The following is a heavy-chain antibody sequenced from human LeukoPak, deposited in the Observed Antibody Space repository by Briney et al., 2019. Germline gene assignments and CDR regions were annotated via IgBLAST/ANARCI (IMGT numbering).Heavy chain of an antibody. J-gene: IGHJ5*02. Sequence: SVKVTCKASGGTFSSYAISWVRQAPGQGLEWMGGIIPIFGTANYAQKFQGRVTITADESTSTAYMELSSLRSEDTAVYYCASSSGSIFDYGDYAPHRYNWFDPWGQGTLVTVSS. CDR1: GGTFSSYA. V-gene: IGHV1-69*13. CDR3: ASSSGSIFDYGDYAPHRYNWFDP. CDR2: IIPIFGTA. D-gene: IGHD4-17*01.